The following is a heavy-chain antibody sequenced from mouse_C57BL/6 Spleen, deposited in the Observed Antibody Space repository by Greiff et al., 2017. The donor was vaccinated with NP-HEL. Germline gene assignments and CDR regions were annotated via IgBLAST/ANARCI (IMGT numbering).Heavy chain of an antibody. CDR3: AIYYGSLFAY. CDR1: GYSITSGYF. D-gene: IGHD1-1*01. CDR2: ISYDGSN. V-gene: IGHV3-6*01. Sequence: EVKLMESGPGLVKPSQSLSLTCSVTGYSITSGYFWNWIRQFPGNKLEWMGYISYDGSNNYNPSLKNRISITRDTSKNQFFLKLNSVTTEDTATYYCAIYYGSLFAYWGQGTLVTVSA. J-gene: IGHJ3*01.